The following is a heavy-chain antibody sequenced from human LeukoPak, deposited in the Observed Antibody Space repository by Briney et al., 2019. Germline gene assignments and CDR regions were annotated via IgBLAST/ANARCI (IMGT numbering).Heavy chain of an antibody. CDR3: AKAAARDCGDGSCYSFY. D-gene: IGHD2-15*01. Sequence: GGSLTLSCAASGFILSTYAMSWVRQAPGKGLEWVSGISGSGGRTNYADSVKGRFTISRDNSKNTLYLQMNSLRAEDTAVYYCAKAAARDCGDGSCYSFYWGQGTLVTVSS. CDR2: ISGSGGRT. CDR1: GFILSTYA. V-gene: IGHV3-23*01. J-gene: IGHJ4*02.